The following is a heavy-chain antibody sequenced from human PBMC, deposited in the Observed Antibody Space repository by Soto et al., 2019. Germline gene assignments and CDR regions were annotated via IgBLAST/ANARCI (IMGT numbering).Heavy chain of an antibody. J-gene: IGHJ4*02. CDR1: GFSLSTSGVG. CDR2: IYWDNDK. Sequence: QITLKESGPTLVKPTQTLTLTCTFSGFSLSTSGVGVGWIRQPPGKALEWLALIYWDNDKYYSPSLKTRLTITKDTSRIQVVLTLTNIDPVDTATYYCAHRLAGYRRPWSWAYFDYWGQGTLVTVSS. D-gene: IGHD6-13*01. CDR3: AHRLAGYRRPWSWAYFDY. V-gene: IGHV2-5*02.